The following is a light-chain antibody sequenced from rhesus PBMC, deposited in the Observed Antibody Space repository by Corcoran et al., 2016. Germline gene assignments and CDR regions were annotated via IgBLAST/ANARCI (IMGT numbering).Light chain of an antibody. CDR2: KAS. V-gene: IGKV1-25*01. CDR3: QQHNSYPFT. J-gene: IGKJ3*01. Sequence: DIQMTQSPSSLSASVGDTVTITCRASQGISSYLAWYQQKPGKAPKLLIYKASTLQSGVPSRFSGSGSGTDFTLPISSLQPGNFATYYCQQHNSYPFTFGPGTKLDIK. CDR1: QGISSY.